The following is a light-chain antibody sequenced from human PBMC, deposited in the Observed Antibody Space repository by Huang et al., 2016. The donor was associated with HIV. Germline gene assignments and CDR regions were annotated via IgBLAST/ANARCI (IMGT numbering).Light chain of an antibody. V-gene: IGKV3-11*01. J-gene: IGKJ4*01. CDR1: QSVSIY. Sequence: EIVLTQSPATLSLSPGERATLSCRASQSVSIYLAWYQQKPGQAPRLLIYDASNRATVIPARFSGSGSGTDFTLTISSLEPEDFAVYYCQQRSNWPPLTFGGGTKVEIK. CDR3: QQRSNWPPLT. CDR2: DAS.